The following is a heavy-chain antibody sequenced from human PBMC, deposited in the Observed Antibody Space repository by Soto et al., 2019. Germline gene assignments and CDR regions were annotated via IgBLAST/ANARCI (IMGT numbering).Heavy chain of an antibody. CDR2: ISYDGSNK. CDR1: GFTFSSYA. D-gene: IGHD3-16*01. CDR3: ARGGGEMATQLFPFDY. V-gene: IGHV3-30-3*01. J-gene: IGHJ4*02. Sequence: QVQLVESGGGVVQPGRSLRLSCAASGFTFSSYAMHWVRQAPGKGLEWVAVISYDGSNKYYADSAKGRFTISRDNSKNTLDLQMNSLRAEDTAVYYCARGGGEMATQLFPFDYWGQGTLVTVSS.